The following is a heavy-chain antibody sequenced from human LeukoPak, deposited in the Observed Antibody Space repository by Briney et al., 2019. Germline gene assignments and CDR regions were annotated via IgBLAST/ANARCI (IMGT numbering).Heavy chain of an antibody. CDR1: GGSFSGYY. V-gene: IGHV4-34*01. J-gene: IGHJ4*02. D-gene: IGHD5-12*01. CDR3: ARGHVPPRGYSGYDYGGTVSSGLIGFDY. CDR2: TNHSGST. Sequence: SETLSLTCAVYGGSFSGYYWCWIRQPPGKGLEWIGETNHSGSTKYNPSLKSRVTISVDTSKNQFSLRLSSVTAADTAVYYCARGHVPPRGYSGYDYGGTVSSGLIGFDYWGQGTLVTVSS.